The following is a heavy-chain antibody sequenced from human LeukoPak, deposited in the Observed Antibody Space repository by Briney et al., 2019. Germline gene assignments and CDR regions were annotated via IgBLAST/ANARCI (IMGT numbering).Heavy chain of an antibody. V-gene: IGHV3-9*03. CDR1: GFTFDDYS. Sequence: GGSLRLSCAASGFTFDDYSMHWVRQAPGKGLEWVSGISWSSGSIVYADSVKGRFTISRDRTKNSLYLQMNSLRAEDMALYYCARGNGYSTSGYVDYWGQGTLVTVSS. CDR2: ISWSSGSI. CDR3: ARGNGYSTSGYVDY. J-gene: IGHJ4*02. D-gene: IGHD6-13*01.